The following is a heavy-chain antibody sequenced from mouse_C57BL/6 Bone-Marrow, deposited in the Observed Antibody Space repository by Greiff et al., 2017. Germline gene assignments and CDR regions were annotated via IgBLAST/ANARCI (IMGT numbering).Heavy chain of an antibody. V-gene: IGHV15-2*01. J-gene: IGHJ3*01. D-gene: IGHD2-1*01. CDR1: DSEVFPIAY. CDR3: ARNGNYGAWFAY. CDR2: ILPSIGRT. Sequence: VQLQESGSELRSPGSSVKLSCKDFDSEVFPIAYMSWVRQKPGHGFEWIGGILPSIGRTIYGEKFEDKATLDADTLSNTAYLELNSLTSEDSAIYYCARNGNYGAWFAYWGQGTLVTVSA.